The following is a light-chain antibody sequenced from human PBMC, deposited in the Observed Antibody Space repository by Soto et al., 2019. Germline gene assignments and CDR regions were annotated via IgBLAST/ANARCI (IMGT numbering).Light chain of an antibody. CDR1: SSDVGGYNY. V-gene: IGLV2-14*01. Sequence: QSAPTQPASVSGSPGQSITISCTGTSSDVGGYNYVSWYQQHPGKAPKLMIYDVSNRPTAVCNRFSGSKSGNTASLTTSGLLAEDEADYYCSSYTISRTITVVFGGGTKLTVL. CDR3: SSYTISRTITVV. J-gene: IGLJ2*01. CDR2: DVS.